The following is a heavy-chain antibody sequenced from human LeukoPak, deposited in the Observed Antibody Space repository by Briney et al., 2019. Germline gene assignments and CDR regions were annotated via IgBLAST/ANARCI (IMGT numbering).Heavy chain of an antibody. D-gene: IGHD3-16*01. CDR3: ATYDS. J-gene: IGHJ5*02. CDR1: GSIDTYNY. Sequence: TGGSLRLSCGASGSIDTYNYLMWVRQAPGKGLEWVSMTHTGATYYADSVKGRFTISRDNSKSTLFLQMNSLRVEDTAIYYCATYDSWGQGTPVTVSS. V-gene: IGHV3-53*01. CDR2: THTGAT.